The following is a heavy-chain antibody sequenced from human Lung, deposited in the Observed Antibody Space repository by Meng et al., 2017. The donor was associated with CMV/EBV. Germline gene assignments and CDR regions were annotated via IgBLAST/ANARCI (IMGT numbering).Heavy chain of an antibody. V-gene: IGHV3-23*03. D-gene: IGHD2-2*01. CDR2: IYSGGSST. J-gene: IGHJ4*02. Sequence: GESLKISCAASGFTFSSYAMSWVRQAPGKGLEWVSVIYSGGSSTYYADSVKGRFTISRDNSKNTLYLQMNSLRAEDTAVYYCAKDRDCSSTSCSIRFDYWGQGTXVTVS. CDR3: AKDRDCSSTSCSIRFDY. CDR1: GFTFSSYA.